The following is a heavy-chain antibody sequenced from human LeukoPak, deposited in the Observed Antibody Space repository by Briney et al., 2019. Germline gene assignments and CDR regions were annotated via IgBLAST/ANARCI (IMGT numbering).Heavy chain of an antibody. D-gene: IGHD6-13*01. CDR1: GFTFSSYG. V-gene: IGHV3-30*02. CDR3: ARAQAGYSSSWYAGVPYYFDY. CDR2: IRYDGSNK. Sequence: GGSLRLSCAASGFTFSSYGMHWVRQAPGKGLEWVAFIRYDGSNKYYADSVKGRFTISRDNAKNSLYLQMNSLRAEDTAVYYCARAQAGYSSSWYAGVPYYFDYWGQGTLVTVSS. J-gene: IGHJ4*02.